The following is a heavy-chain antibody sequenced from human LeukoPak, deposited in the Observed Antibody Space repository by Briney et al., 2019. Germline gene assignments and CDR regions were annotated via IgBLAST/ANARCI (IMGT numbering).Heavy chain of an antibody. D-gene: IGHD3-22*01. Sequence: GGSLRLSCVASGFTFSNYAMHWVRQTPGKGLEYVSGINSNGGSTQYAYSVKGRFTISRENSKHTLYLQMGSLRTEDMAVYYCARPYYYDSSGYYYVSPYFDYWGQGTLVTVSS. V-gene: IGHV3-64*01. J-gene: IGHJ4*02. CDR1: GFTFSNYA. CDR2: INSNGGST. CDR3: ARPYYYDSSGYYYVSPYFDY.